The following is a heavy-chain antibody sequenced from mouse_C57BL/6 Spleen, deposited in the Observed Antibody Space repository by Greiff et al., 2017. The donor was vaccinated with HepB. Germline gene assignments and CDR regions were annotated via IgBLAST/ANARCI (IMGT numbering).Heavy chain of an antibody. CDR1: GYSFTGYS. D-gene: IGHD2-13*01. CDR3: AGCGDDGGLAY. J-gene: IGHJ3*01. Sequence: VQLQQSGPELVKPGASVKISCKASGYSFTGYSMHWVKQSHGNILDWIGYIYPYNGVSSYNQRFKGKGTLAVDKSSSTAYMELRSLTAEDSAVYDGAGCGDDGGLAYWGQGTPVTVSA. CDR2: IYPYNGVS. V-gene: IGHV1-31*01.